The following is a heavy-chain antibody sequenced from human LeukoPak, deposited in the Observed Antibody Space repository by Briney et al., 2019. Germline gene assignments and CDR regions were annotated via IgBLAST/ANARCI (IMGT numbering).Heavy chain of an antibody. CDR1: GGSISSSSYY. CDR2: IYYSGST. J-gene: IGHJ5*01. V-gene: IGHV4-39*07. Sequence: PSETLSLTCTVSGGSISSSSYYWGWIRQPPGKGLEWIGSIYYSGSTYYNPSLKSRVTMSVDTSKNQFSLKLSSVTAADTAVYYCARGPLPGRWFDSWGQGTLVTVSS. CDR3: ARGPLPGRWFDS.